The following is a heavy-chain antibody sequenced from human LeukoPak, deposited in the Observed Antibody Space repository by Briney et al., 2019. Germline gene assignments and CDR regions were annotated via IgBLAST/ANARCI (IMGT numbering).Heavy chain of an antibody. CDR3: AKTTFTYYYDSSGYYFDY. V-gene: IGHV4-39*01. D-gene: IGHD3-22*01. J-gene: IGHJ4*02. CDR1: GGSISSSSYY. CDR2: IYYSGST. Sequence: PSETLSLTCTVSGGSISSSSYYWGWIRQPPGTGLEWIGSIYYSGSTYYNPSLKSRVTISVDTSKNQFSLRLSSVTAADTAVYYCAKTTFTYYYDSSGYYFDYWGQGTLVTVSS.